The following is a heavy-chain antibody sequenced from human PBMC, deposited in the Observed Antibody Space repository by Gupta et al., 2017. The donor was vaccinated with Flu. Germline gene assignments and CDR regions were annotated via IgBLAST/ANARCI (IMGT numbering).Heavy chain of an antibody. CDR3: ARQPNFSSGWRVPFDY. D-gene: IGHD6-19*01. Sequence: QLQLQESGPGLVKPSETLSLTCTVSGGSISSSSYYWGWIRQPPGKGLEWIGSIYYSGSTYYNPSLKSRVTISVDTSKNQFSLKLSSVTAADTAVYYCARQPNFSSGWRVPFDYWGQGTLVTVSS. J-gene: IGHJ4*02. V-gene: IGHV4-39*01. CDR1: GGSISSSSYY. CDR2: IYYSGST.